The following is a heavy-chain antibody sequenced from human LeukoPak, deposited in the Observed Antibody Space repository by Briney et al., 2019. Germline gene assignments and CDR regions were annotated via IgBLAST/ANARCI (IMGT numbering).Heavy chain of an antibody. J-gene: IGHJ6*02. Sequence: LGGSLRLSCAASGFTFSSYAMSWVRQAPGKGLEWVSAISGSGGSTYYADSVKGRFTISRDNSKNTLYLQMNSLRAEDTAVYYCAKAGPVYGNYYGMDVWGQGTTVTVSS. V-gene: IGHV3-23*01. CDR3: AKAGPVYGNYYGMDV. CDR2: ISGSGGST. CDR1: GFTFSSYA. D-gene: IGHD1-14*01.